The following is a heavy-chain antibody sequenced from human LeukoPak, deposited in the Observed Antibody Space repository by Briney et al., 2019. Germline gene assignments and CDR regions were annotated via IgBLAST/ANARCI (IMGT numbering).Heavy chain of an antibody. V-gene: IGHV4-31*03. J-gene: IGHJ4*02. CDR1: GGSISSGGYY. CDR3: ASLWFGENDY. Sequence: SQTLSLTCTVSGGSISSGGYYWSWIRQHPGKGLEWIGYIYYSGSTYYNPSLKSRVTISVDTSKNQSSLKLSSVTAADTAVYYCASLWFGENDYWGQGTLVTVSS. D-gene: IGHD3-10*01. CDR2: IYYSGST.